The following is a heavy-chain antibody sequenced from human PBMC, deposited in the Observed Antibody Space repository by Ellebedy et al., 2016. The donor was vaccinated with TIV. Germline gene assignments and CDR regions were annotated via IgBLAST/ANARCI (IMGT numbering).Heavy chain of an antibody. CDR3: AREGYDSSGYYVDYFDY. Sequence: GESLKISCAASGFTFSSYGMHWVRQAPGKGLEWVAVIWYDGSNKYYADSVKGRFTISRDNSKNTLYLQMNSLRAEDTAVYYCAREGYDSSGYYVDYFDYWGQGTLVTVSS. J-gene: IGHJ4*02. CDR2: IWYDGSNK. V-gene: IGHV3-33*01. CDR1: GFTFSSYG. D-gene: IGHD3-22*01.